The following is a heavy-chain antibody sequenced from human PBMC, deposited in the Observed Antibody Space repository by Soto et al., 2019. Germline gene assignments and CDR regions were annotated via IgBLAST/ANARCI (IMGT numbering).Heavy chain of an antibody. CDR1: GESLRGYH. CDR3: ARAYYDLWSGYSTMRLPFDY. Sequence: PSETLSLTCAVHGESLRGYHWSWIRQTPEKGLEWIGEINHSGGTNYNLSLESRVTISVDTSKNQFSLNLRSVTAADTAVYYCARAYYDLWSGYSTMRLPFDYWGQGTLVTVSS. V-gene: IGHV4-34*01. D-gene: IGHD3-3*01. J-gene: IGHJ4*02. CDR2: INHSGGT.